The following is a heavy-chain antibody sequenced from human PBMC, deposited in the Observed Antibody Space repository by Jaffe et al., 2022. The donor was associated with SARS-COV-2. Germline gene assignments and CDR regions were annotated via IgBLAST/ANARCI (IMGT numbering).Heavy chain of an antibody. CDR1: GGSISSYY. CDR2: IYTSGST. V-gene: IGHV4-4*07. D-gene: IGHD5-18*01. Sequence: QVQLQESGPGLVKPSETLSLTCTVSGGSISSYYWSWIRQPAGKGLEWIGRIYTSGSTNYNPSLKSRVTMSVDTSKNQFSLKLSSVTAADTAVYYCARHGNTAMAYYYGMDVWGQGTTVTVSS. J-gene: IGHJ6*02. CDR3: ARHGNTAMAYYYGMDV.